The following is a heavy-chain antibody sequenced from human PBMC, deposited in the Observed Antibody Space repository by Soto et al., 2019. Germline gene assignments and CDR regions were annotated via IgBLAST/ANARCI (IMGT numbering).Heavy chain of an antibody. J-gene: IGHJ4*02. CDR3: AAGRHYYDSSGYWAPVDY. Sequence: SVKVSCKASGFTFTSSAVQWVRQARGQRLEWIGWIVVGSGNTNYAQKFQERVTITRDMSTSTAYMELSSLRSEDTAVYYCAAGRHYYDSSGYWAPVDYWGQGTLVTVSS. V-gene: IGHV1-58*01. D-gene: IGHD3-22*01. CDR2: IVVGSGNT. CDR1: GFTFTSSA.